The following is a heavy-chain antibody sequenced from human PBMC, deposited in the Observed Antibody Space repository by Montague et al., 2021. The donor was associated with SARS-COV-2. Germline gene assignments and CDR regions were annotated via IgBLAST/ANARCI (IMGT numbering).Heavy chain of an antibody. CDR1: GYSISSGYY. Sequence: SETLSLTCSVSGYSISSGYYWGWIRQPPGKGLEWIGNIYHSGGTYYSPPLKSRVTISVDTSKNQFSLKLSSVTAADTAVYYCARLRGDYGGTYDTFDIWGQGTMVTVSS. CDR2: IYHSGGT. CDR3: ARLRGDYGGTYDTFDI. V-gene: IGHV4-38-2*01. J-gene: IGHJ3*02. D-gene: IGHD4-23*01.